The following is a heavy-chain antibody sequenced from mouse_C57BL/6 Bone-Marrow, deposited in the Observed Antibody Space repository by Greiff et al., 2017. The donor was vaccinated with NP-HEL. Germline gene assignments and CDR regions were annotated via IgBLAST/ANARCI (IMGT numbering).Heavy chain of an antibody. D-gene: IGHD1-1*01. CDR1: GFTFSDYG. J-gene: IGHJ3*01. CDR2: ISNLAYSI. V-gene: IGHV5-15*01. Sequence: EVKLQESGGGLVQPGGSLKLSCAASGFTFSDYGMAWVRQAPRKGPEWVAFISNLAYSIYYADTVTGRFTISRENAKNTLYLEMSSLRSEDTAMYYCARTSSWAWFAYWGQGTLVTVSA. CDR3: ARTSSWAWFAY.